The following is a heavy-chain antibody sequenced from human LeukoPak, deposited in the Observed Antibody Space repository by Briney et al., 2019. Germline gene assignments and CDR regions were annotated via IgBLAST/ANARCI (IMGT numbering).Heavy chain of an antibody. CDR3: ARQGLYKRWLQPAIDY. CDR2: ISSSGSTI. V-gene: IGHV3-11*01. Sequence: GGSLRLSCAASGFTFRDYYMSWIRQAPGKGLEWVSCISSSGSTIYYADSVKGRFTISRDNAKNSLYLQMNSLRAEDTAVYYCARQGLYKRWLQPAIDYWGQGTLVTVSS. D-gene: IGHD5-24*01. CDR1: GFTFRDYY. J-gene: IGHJ4*02.